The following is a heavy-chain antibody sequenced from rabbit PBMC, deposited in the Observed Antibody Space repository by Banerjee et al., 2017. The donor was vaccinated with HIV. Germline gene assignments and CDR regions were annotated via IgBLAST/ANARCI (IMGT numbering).Heavy chain of an antibody. CDR1: GFSFSSGYC. CDR3: ARDGDGNINYAGNL. V-gene: IGHV1S40*01. CDR2: IGAGSGGNT. J-gene: IGHJ4*01. Sequence: QSLEESGGDLVKPGASLTLTCTASGFSFSSGYCMCWVRQAPGMGLEWIACIGAGSGGNTYYASWAKGRFTISKTSSTTVTLQMTSLTAADTATYFCARDGDGNINYAGNLWGPGTLVTVS. D-gene: IGHD8-1*01.